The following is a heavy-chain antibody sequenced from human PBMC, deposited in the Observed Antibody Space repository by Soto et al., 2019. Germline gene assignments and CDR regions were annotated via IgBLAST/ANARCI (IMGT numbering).Heavy chain of an antibody. V-gene: IGHV3-21*01. CDR3: ARKDIVLIGFDP. CDR2: ISSSSSYI. Sequence: ESGGGLVKPGGSLRLSCAASGFTFSSYSMNWVRQAPGKGLEWVSSISSSSSYIYYADSVKGRFTISRDNAKNSLYLQMNSLRAEDTAVYYCARKDIVLIGFDPWGQGTLVTVSS. D-gene: IGHD2-8*01. CDR1: GFTFSSYS. J-gene: IGHJ5*02.